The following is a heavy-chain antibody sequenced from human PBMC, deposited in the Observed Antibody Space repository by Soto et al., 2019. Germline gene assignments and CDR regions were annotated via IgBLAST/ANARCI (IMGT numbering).Heavy chain of an antibody. V-gene: IGHV3-33*01. J-gene: IGHJ5*02. CDR3: ATSPITMDLDP. CDR2: IWYDGSNK. D-gene: IGHD3-10*01. Sequence: GGSLRLSCAASGFTFSSYGMHWVRQAPGKGLEWVAVIWYDGSNKYYADSVKGRFTISRDNSKNTLYLQMNSLRAEDTAVYYCATSPITMDLDPWGQGTLVTVSS. CDR1: GFTFSSYG.